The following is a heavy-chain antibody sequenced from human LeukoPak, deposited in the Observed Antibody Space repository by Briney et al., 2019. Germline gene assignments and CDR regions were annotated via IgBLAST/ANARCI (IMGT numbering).Heavy chain of an antibody. D-gene: IGHD2-8*01. CDR3: ARDPDCTNGVCSGRFDP. Sequence: SVKVSCKASGGTFSSYTISWVRQAPGQGLEWMGRIIPILGIANDAQKFQGRVTITADKSTSTAYMELSSLRSEDTAVYYCARDPDCTNGVCSGRFDPWGQGTLVTVSS. J-gene: IGHJ5*02. V-gene: IGHV1-69*04. CDR2: IIPILGIA. CDR1: GGTFSSYT.